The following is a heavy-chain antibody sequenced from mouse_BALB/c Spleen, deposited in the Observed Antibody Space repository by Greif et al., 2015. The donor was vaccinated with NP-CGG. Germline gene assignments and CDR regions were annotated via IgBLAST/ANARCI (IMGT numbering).Heavy chain of an antibody. V-gene: IGHV1-15*01. CDR3: TRRGDY. Sequence: VQLVESGAELVRPGASVTLSCEASGYTFTDYEMHWVKQTPVHGLEWIGAIDPETGGTAYDQKFKGKATLTADKSSSTAYMELRSLTSEDSAVYYCTRRGDYWGQGTTLTVSS. J-gene: IGHJ2*01. CDR1: GYTFTDYE. CDR2: IDPETGGT.